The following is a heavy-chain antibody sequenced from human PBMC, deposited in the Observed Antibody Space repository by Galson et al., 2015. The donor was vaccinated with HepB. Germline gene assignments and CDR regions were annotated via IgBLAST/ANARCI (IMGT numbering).Heavy chain of an antibody. J-gene: IGHJ4*02. CDR3: ARVEYGWLGYRTYSFDY. D-gene: IGHD2/OR15-2a*01. CDR2: ISAYNGNT. CDR1: GYTFTNYG. Sequence: SVKVSCKASGYTFTNYGINWVRQAPGQGLEWMGWISAYNGNTNYAQRLQGRVTMTTDTSRTTAYIELASLTSDDTAVYYCARVEYGWLGYRTYSFDYWGQGTLVTVSS. V-gene: IGHV1-18*01.